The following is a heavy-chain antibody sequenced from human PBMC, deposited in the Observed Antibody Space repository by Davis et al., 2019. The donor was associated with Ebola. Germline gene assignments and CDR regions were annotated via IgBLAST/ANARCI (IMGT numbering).Heavy chain of an antibody. Sequence: GESLKISCAASGFTFSRYAMHWVRQAPGKGLEWLAVISYDGSNKYYADSVKGRFTISRDNSKNTMYLQMNGLRVDDTAIYYCTRGRGGSSWEVLWGQGTLVTVSS. D-gene: IGHD6-13*01. V-gene: IGHV3-30*14. CDR3: TRGRGGSSWEVL. CDR1: GFTFSRYA. J-gene: IGHJ1*01. CDR2: ISYDGSNK.